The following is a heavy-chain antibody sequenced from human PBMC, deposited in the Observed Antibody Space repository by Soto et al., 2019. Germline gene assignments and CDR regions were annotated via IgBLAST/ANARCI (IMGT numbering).Heavy chain of an antibody. CDR2: ISSSSSYI. Sequence: PVGSLRLSCAASGFTFSSYSMNWVRQAPGKGLEWVSSISSSSSYIYYADSVKGRFTISRDNAKNSLYLQMNSLRAEDTAVYYCARDRGYSSSHKTLDGMDVWGQGTTVTVSS. V-gene: IGHV3-21*01. D-gene: IGHD6-13*01. J-gene: IGHJ6*02. CDR1: GFTFSSYS. CDR3: ARDRGYSSSHKTLDGMDV.